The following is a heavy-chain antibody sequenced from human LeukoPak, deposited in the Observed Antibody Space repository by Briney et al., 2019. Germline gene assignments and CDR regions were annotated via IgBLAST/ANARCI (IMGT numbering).Heavy chain of an antibody. Sequence: SETLSLTCAVYDGSFSGYYWSWIRQPPGKGLEWIGEINHSGSTNYNPSLKSRVTISVDTSKNQFSLRLSSVTAADTAVYYCASLRVRGCGSNCLDYWGQGTLVTVPS. CDR2: INHSGST. CDR3: ASLRVRGCGSNCLDY. CDR1: DGSFSGYY. V-gene: IGHV4-34*01. D-gene: IGHD2-21*01. J-gene: IGHJ4*02.